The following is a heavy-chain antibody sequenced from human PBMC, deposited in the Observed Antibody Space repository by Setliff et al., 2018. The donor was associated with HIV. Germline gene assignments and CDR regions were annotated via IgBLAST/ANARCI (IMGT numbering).Heavy chain of an antibody. CDR2: IYTSGP. V-gene: IGHV4-61*02. J-gene: IGHJ4*02. CDR3: ARASSDIPGVDSNYFDD. D-gene: IGHD2-2*01. Sequence: SETLSLTCTVSGDSISSGSNYWSWIRQPAGKGLEWIGRIYTSGPRYNPSLENRVTISVDTSKIQFFLMLSSVTAADTAVYYCARASSDIPGVDSNYFDDWGQGTLVTVSS. CDR1: GDSISSGSNY.